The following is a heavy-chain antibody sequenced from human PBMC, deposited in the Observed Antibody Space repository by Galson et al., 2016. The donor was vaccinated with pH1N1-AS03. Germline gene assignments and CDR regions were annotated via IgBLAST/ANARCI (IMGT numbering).Heavy chain of an antibody. Sequence: SLRLSCAASGFTFSTFAISWLRQAPGKGLEWVACVSGSGTSTYYADSLLGRLTVSRDNSKNSLYLHMNNVRAEDTAIYYCAPYGSGRPDRAFHYWGLGTLVTVSS. D-gene: IGHD3-10*01. CDR2: VSGSGTST. CDR3: APYGSGRPDRAFHY. V-gene: IGHV3-23*01. J-gene: IGHJ4*02. CDR1: GFTFSTFA.